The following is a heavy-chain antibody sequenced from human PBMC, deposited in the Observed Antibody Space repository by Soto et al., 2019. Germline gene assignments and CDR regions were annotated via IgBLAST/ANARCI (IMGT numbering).Heavy chain of an antibody. J-gene: IGHJ6*02. D-gene: IGHD3-10*01. CDR2: VHHSWGS. Sequence: QVQLQESGPGLVKPSETLSLSCTVSGGSISSYYWSWFRQSPGKRMEWIGYVHHSWGSSYNPSLQSRVAISLDPSKSQFSLQVNSVTATDKAVYYCARQGFGPLHGLVDVWGQGTTVNVSS. CDR1: GGSISSYY. CDR3: ARQGFGPLHGLVDV. V-gene: IGHV4-59*08.